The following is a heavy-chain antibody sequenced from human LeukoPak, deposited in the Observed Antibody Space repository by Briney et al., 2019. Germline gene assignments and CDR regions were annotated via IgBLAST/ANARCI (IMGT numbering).Heavy chain of an antibody. CDR2: INWNGGST. V-gene: IGHV3-20*04. CDR1: GFTFDDYG. D-gene: IGHD2-8*01. J-gene: IGHJ6*03. CDR3: ARARMHYYYYYMDV. Sequence: GGSLRLSCAASGFTFDDYGMSWVRQASGKGLEWVSGINWNGGSTGYADSVKGRFTISRDNAKNSLYLQMNSLRAEDTALYYCARARMHYYYYYMDVWGKGTTVTVSS.